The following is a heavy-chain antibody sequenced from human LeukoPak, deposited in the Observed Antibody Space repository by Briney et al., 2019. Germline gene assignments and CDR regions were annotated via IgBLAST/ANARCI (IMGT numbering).Heavy chain of an antibody. CDR2: IDNRGST. CDR1: GGSFNFYF. J-gene: IGHJ1*01. V-gene: IGHV4-34*01. D-gene: IGHD3-10*01. CDR3: ARDSDSGFQ. Sequence: PSETLSLICTVSGGSFNFYFWHWIRQPPGKGLEWIGEIDNRGSTSYTPSLRGRVIVSVDTSRNDVSLKLTSVTAADTAVYYCARDSDSGFQWGQGTLVTVSS.